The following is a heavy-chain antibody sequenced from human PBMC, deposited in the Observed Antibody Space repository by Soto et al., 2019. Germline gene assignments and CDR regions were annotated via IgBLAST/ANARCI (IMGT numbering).Heavy chain of an antibody. CDR1: GYTFTSYD. D-gene: IGHD3-10*01. J-gene: IGHJ5*02. CDR2: MNPNSGNT. Sequence: ASVKVSCKASGYTFTSYDINWVRQATGQGLEWMGWMNPNSGNTGYAQKFQGRVTMTRNTSISTAYMELSSLRSEDTAVYYCARGRLQGSVLWFGELLDNWFDPWGQGTLVTVSS. CDR3: ARGRLQGSVLWFGELLDNWFDP. V-gene: IGHV1-8*01.